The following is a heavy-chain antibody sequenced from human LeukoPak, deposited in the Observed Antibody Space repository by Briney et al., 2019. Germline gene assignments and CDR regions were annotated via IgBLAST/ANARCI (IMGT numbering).Heavy chain of an antibody. CDR2: INHSGST. CDR3: ARGKWLRSSFDY. V-gene: IGHV4-34*01. D-gene: IGHD5-12*01. J-gene: IGHJ4*02. CDR1: GGSFSGYY. Sequence: SETLSLTCAVYGGSFSGYYWSWIRQPPGKGLEWIGEINHSGSTNYNPTLKSRVTISVDTSKNQFSLKLSSVTAADTAVYYCARGKWLRSSFDYWGQGTLVTVSS.